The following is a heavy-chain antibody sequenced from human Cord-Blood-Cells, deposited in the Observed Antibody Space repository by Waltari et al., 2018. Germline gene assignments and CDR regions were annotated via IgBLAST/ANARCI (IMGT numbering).Heavy chain of an antibody. D-gene: IGHD3-3*01. J-gene: IGHJ4*02. CDR3: AKDRGFLEWLLYFDY. V-gene: IGHV3-23*01. Sequence: EVQLLESGGGLVQPGGSLRPSCAASGFTFTSYAMSWVRQAPGKGLEWVSAISGSGGSTYYADSVKGRFTISRDNSKNTLYLQMNSLRAEDTAVYYCAKDRGFLEWLLYFDYWGQGTLVTVSS. CDR2: ISGSGGST. CDR1: GFTFTSYA.